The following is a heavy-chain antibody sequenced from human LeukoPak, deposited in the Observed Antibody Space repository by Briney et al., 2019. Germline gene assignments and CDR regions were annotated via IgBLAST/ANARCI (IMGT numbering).Heavy chain of an antibody. CDR1: GGSISSYY. D-gene: IGHD3-10*01. J-gene: IGHJ4*02. V-gene: IGHV4-59*12. Sequence: SETLSLTCIVSGGSISSYYWSWIRQPPGKGLEWIGYIYYSGSTNYNPSLKSRVTISVDTSKNQFSLKQSSVTAADTAVYYCARAAPMVRGVPLDYWGQGTLVTVSS. CDR3: ARAAPMVRGVPLDY. CDR2: IYYSGST.